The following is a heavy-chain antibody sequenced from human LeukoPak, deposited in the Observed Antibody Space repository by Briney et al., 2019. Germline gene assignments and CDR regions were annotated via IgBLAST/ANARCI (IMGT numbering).Heavy chain of an antibody. Sequence: GGSLRLSCAASGFTVSSNYMSWVRQAPGKGLEWVSVIYSGGSTYYADSVKGRFTISRDNSKNTLYPQMNSLRAEDTAVYYCARDLAYYGSGSYFHWGQGTQVTVSS. CDR3: ARDLAYYGSGSYFH. J-gene: IGHJ4*02. CDR1: GFTVSSNY. V-gene: IGHV3-66*02. CDR2: IYSGGST. D-gene: IGHD3-10*01.